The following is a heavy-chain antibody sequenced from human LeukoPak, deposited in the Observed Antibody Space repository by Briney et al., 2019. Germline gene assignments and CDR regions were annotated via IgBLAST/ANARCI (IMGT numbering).Heavy chain of an antibody. Sequence: GASVKVSCKASGYTFTGYYMHWVRQAPGQGLEWMGRINPNSGGTNYAQKFQGRVTMTRDTSISTAYMELSRLRSDDTAVYYCARLPDILTAFDIWGQGTMVTVSS. CDR2: INPNSGGT. J-gene: IGHJ3*02. V-gene: IGHV1-2*06. CDR1: GYTFTGYY. CDR3: ARLPDILTAFDI. D-gene: IGHD3-9*01.